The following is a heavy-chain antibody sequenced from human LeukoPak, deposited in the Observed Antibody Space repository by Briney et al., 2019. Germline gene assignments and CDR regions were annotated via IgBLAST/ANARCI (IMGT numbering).Heavy chain of an antibody. V-gene: IGHV4-59*01. Sequence: SETLSLTCTVSGGSISSYYWSWIRQPPGKGLEWIGYIYYSGSTNYNPSLKSRVTISVDTSKNQFSLKLSSVTAADTAVYYCARDSSGWYVNYYYGMDVWGQGTTVTVSS. D-gene: IGHD6-19*01. CDR3: ARDSSGWYVNYYYGMDV. CDR1: GGSISSYY. J-gene: IGHJ6*02. CDR2: IYYSGST.